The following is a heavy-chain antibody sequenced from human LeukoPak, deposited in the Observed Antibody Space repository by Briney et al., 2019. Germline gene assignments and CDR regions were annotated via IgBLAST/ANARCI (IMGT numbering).Heavy chain of an antibody. CDR1: GXAFGTYW. J-gene: IGHJ4*02. CDR3: ARNSDNHDY. D-gene: IGHD1-26*01. Sequence: PGGSLRLSCAASGXAFGTYWVSWVRQASGKGLEWVANIKEDGSEKNYVDSVRGRFTISRDNAENSLYLQMNSLRAEDTAVYYCARNSDNHDYWGQGTLVTVSS. CDR2: IKEDGSEK. V-gene: IGHV3-7*04.